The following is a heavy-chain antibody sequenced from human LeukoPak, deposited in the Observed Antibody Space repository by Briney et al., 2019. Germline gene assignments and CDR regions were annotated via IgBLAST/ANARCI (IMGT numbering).Heavy chain of an antibody. J-gene: IGHJ4*02. V-gene: IGHV3-74*01. D-gene: IGHD4-23*01. Sequence: GGSLRLSCAASGFTFSSYWMNWVRQAPGKGLVWVSRIASDGSSTTYADSVKGRFSISRDNAKNTLYLQMNSLRVEDTAVYYCARGRPHGNDYWGQGTLVTVSS. CDR2: IASDGSST. CDR3: ARGRPHGNDY. CDR1: GFTFSSYW.